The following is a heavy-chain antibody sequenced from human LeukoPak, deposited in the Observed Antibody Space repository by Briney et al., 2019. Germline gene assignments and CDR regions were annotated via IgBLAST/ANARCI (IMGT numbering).Heavy chain of an antibody. CDR3: ARATYTDYGEYVLVLDY. V-gene: IGHV4-59*12. Sequence: SEALSLTCTVSGGSISSYYWSWIRQPPGKGLEWIGYIYYSGSTNYNPSLKSRVTISVDTSKNQFSLKLSSVTAADTAVYYCARATYTDYGEYVLVLDYWGQGTLVTVSS. CDR1: GGSISSYY. CDR2: IYYSGST. J-gene: IGHJ4*02. D-gene: IGHD4-17*01.